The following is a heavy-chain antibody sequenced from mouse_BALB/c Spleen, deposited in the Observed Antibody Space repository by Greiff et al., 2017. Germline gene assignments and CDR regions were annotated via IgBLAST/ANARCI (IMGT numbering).Heavy chain of an antibody. CDR2: IWSGGST. J-gene: IGHJ4*01. D-gene: IGHD2-4*01. V-gene: IGHV2-2*02. CDR3: ARNFHYDYDRGGLDY. Sequence: QVQLKQSGPGLVQPSQSLSITCTVSGFSLTSYGVHWVRQSPGKGLEWLGVIWSGGSTDYNAAFISRLGISKDNSKSQVFFKMNSLQANDTAIYYCARNFHYDYDRGGLDYWGQGTSVTVSS. CDR1: GFSLTSYG.